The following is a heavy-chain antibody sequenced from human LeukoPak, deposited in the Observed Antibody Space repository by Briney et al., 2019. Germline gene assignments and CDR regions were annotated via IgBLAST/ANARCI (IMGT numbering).Heavy chain of an antibody. J-gene: IGHJ4*02. CDR2: IYPDDSDT. Sequence: GESLKISCKGSGYSFTRFWSGWVRQMRGKRLEWMGSIYPDDSDTRYTPSFPGQVTRSANKSISTTYLQWSSLKASATAMYYCARQLNLPRAFDYWGQGTLVTVSS. V-gene: IGHV5-51*01. CDR1: GYSFTRFW. CDR3: ARQLNLPRAFDY.